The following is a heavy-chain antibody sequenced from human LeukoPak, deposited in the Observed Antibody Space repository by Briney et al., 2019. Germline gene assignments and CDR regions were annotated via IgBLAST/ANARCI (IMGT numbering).Heavy chain of an antibody. CDR2: ISSSGSTI. Sequence: GGSLRLSCAASGFTFSDYYMSWIRQAPGKGLEWVLYISSSGSTIYYADSVKGRFTISRDNAKNSLYLQMNSLRAEDTAVYYCARSLRPHYYDSSGDGMDVWGQGTTVTVSS. D-gene: IGHD3-22*01. V-gene: IGHV3-11*01. J-gene: IGHJ6*02. CDR3: ARSLRPHYYDSSGDGMDV. CDR1: GFTFSDYY.